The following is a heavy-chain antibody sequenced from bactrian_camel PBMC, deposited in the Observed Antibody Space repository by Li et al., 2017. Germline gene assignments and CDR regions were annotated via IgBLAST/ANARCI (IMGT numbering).Heavy chain of an antibody. CDR2: INIDGRT. CDR1: EDKYSNFC. V-gene: IGHV3S53*01. Sequence: HVQLVESGGGSVQAGGSLRLSCVASEDKYSNFCMGWFRQTPGKEREYLGTINIDGRTFYRSTVEGRFAISRDKAKDTIYLQMNAPKPEDTGMYYCCFHGGKGEPWLR. D-gene: IGHD3*01.